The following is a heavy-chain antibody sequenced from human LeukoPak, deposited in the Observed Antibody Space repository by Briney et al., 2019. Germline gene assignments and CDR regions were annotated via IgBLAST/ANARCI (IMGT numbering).Heavy chain of an antibody. Sequence: ASVKVSCKASGGTFSSYTISWVRQAPGQGLEWMGRIIPILGIANYAQKSQGRVTITADKSTSTAYMELSSLRSEDTAVYYCARDDISGYDYGDYARGYWGQGTLVTVSS. CDR3: ARDDISGYDYGDYARGY. V-gene: IGHV1-69*04. J-gene: IGHJ4*02. D-gene: IGHD4-17*01. CDR2: IIPILGIA. CDR1: GGTFSSYT.